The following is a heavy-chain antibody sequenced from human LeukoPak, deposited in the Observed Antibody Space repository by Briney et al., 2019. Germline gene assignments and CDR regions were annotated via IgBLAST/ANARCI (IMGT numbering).Heavy chain of an antibody. CDR1: GFTFSSYG. Sequence: GGSLRLSCAASGFTFSSYGMHWVRQAPGKGLEWVAVISYDGSNKYCADSVKGRFAISRDNSKNTLYLQMNSLRAEDTAVYYCAKDLSSGWCDYWGQGTLVTVSS. V-gene: IGHV3-30*18. CDR3: AKDLSSGWCDY. D-gene: IGHD6-19*01. CDR2: ISYDGSNK. J-gene: IGHJ4*02.